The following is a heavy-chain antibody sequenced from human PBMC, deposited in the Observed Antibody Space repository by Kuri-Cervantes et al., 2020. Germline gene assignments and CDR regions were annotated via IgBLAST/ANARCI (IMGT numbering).Heavy chain of an antibody. Sequence: ASVKVSCKASGYTFTGYYMHWVRQAPGQGLEWMGWINPNSGGTNYAQKFQGWVTMTRDTSTSTVYMELSSLRSEDTAVYYCARVGCSGGSCKINWFDPWGQGTLVTVSS. J-gene: IGHJ5*02. D-gene: IGHD2-15*01. V-gene: IGHV1-2*04. CDR1: GYTFTGYY. CDR2: INPNSGGT. CDR3: ARVGCSGGSCKINWFDP.